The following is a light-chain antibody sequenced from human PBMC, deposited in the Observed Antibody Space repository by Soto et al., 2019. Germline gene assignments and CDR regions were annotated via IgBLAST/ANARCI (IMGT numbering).Light chain of an antibody. CDR3: SSYTSSSTPVVV. CDR2: EVS. J-gene: IGLJ2*01. V-gene: IGLV2-14*01. Sequence: QSVLTQPASVSGSPGQSITISCTGTSSDVGGYNYVSWYQQHPGKAPKLMIYEVSNRPSGVSNRFSGSKSGNTASLTISGLQAEYEADYYCSSYTSSSTPVVVFGGGTKLTVL. CDR1: SSDVGGYNY.